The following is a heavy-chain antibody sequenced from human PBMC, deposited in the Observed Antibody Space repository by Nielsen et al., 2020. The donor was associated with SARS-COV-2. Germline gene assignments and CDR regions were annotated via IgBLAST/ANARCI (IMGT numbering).Heavy chain of an antibody. D-gene: IGHD5-12*01. CDR1: GASISSGGYF. Sequence: TLSLTCTVSGASISSGGYFWSWIRQHPGKGLEWIGYIYFTGRTSYNPSLKSQVAMSVDTSKNQFSLDLKSVTAADTAVYYCAREASGYDHYKYGMDVWGLGATVTVSS. J-gene: IGHJ6*02. CDR3: AREASGYDHYKYGMDV. V-gene: IGHV4-31*01. CDR2: IYFTGRT.